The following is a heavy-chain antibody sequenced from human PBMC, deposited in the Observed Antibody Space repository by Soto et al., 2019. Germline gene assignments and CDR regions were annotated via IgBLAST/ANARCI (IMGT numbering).Heavy chain of an antibody. V-gene: IGHV3-23*01. CDR1: GFTFSSYA. CDR2: ISGSGGST. Sequence: AGGSLRLSCAASGFTFSSYAMSWVRQAPGKGLEWVSAISGSGGSTYYADSVKGRFTISRDNSKNTLYLQMNSLRAEDTAVYYCAKGLIPVVTATDAFDIWGQGTMVTVSS. CDR3: AKGLIPVVTATDAFDI. D-gene: IGHD2-21*02. J-gene: IGHJ3*02.